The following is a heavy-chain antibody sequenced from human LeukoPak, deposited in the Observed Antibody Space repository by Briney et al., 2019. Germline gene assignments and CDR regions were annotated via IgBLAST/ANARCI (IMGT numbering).Heavy chain of an antibody. J-gene: IGHJ4*02. D-gene: IGHD2-15*01. Sequence: SVKASCKASGGTFSSYAISWVRQAPGQGLEWMGRIIPILGIANYAQKFQGRVTITADKSTSTAYMELSSLRSEDTAVYYCARDYVYCSGGSCYLIDYWGQGTLVTVSS. CDR3: ARDYVYCSGGSCYLIDY. CDR1: GGTFSSYA. V-gene: IGHV1-69*04. CDR2: IIPILGIA.